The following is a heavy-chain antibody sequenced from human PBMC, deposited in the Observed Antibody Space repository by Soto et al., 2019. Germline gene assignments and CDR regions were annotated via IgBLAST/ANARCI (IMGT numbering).Heavy chain of an antibody. D-gene: IGHD2-2*01. CDR3: ARDYKLVPARFDP. Sequence: SETLSLTCTVSGGSISSGDYYWSWIRQPPGKGLEWIGYIYYSGSTYYNPSLKSRVTISVDTSKNQFSLKLSSVTAADTAVYYCARDYKLVPARFDPWGQGTLVTVSS. V-gene: IGHV4-30-4*01. CDR2: IYYSGST. J-gene: IGHJ5*02. CDR1: GGSISSGDYY.